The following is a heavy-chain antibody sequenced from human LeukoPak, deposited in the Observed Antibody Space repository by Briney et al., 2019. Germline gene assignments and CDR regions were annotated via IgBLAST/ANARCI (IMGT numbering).Heavy chain of an antibody. CDR2: INHSGST. CDR1: GGSFSGYY. Sequence: SETLSLTCAVYGGSFSGYYWSWIRQPPGKGLEWIGEINHSGSTNYNPSLKSRVTISVDTSKNQFSLKLSSVTAADTAVYYCARAVNWGSLSSLDYWGQGTLVTVSS. J-gene: IGHJ4*02. CDR3: ARAVNWGSLSSLDY. D-gene: IGHD7-27*01. V-gene: IGHV4-34*01.